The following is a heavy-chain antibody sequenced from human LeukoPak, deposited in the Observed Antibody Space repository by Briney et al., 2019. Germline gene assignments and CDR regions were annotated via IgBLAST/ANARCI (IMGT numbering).Heavy chain of an antibody. CDR2: IYTSGST. CDR3: ATWTLEYDSSGYWDYYGMDV. V-gene: IGHV4-4*07. J-gene: IGHJ6*02. D-gene: IGHD3-22*01. CDR1: GGSISSYC. Sequence: PSETLFLTCTVSGGSISSYCWSWIRQPAGKGLEWIGRIYTSGSTNYNPSLKSRVTMSVDTSKNQFSLKLSSVTAADTAVYYCATWTLEYDSSGYWDYYGMDVWGQGTTVTVSS.